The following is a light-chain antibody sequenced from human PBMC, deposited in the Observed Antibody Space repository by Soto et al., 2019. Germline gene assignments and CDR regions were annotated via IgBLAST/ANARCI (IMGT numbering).Light chain of an antibody. CDR1: QSLLHSNGYNY. CDR3: MQALQFSLT. J-gene: IGKJ4*01. CDR2: LGS. Sequence: DIVMTQSPLSLPVTPGEPASISCRSSQSLLHSNGYNYLDWYLQNPGQSPQLLIYLGSNRASGVPDRFSGSGSGTDFTLKISGVEAEDVGVYYFMQALQFSLTFGGGTKVEIK. V-gene: IGKV2-28*01.